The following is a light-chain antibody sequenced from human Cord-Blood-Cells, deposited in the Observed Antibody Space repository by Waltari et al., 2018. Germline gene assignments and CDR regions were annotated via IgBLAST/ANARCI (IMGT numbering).Light chain of an antibody. Sequence: EIVLTQSPATLSLSPGERATLSCRASQSVSSYLAGYQQKPGQAPRLLIYDASNRATGIPARFSGSGSGTDFTLTISSLEPEDFAVYYCQQRSNWGFTFGPGTKVDIK. CDR3: QQRSNWGFT. V-gene: IGKV3-11*01. J-gene: IGKJ3*01. CDR1: QSVSSY. CDR2: DAS.